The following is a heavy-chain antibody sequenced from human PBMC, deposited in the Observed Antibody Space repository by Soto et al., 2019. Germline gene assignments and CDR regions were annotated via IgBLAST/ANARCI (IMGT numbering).Heavy chain of an antibody. Sequence: GGSLRLSCAASGFTFSSYSMNWVRQAPGKGLEWVSYISSSSSTIYYADSVKGRFTISRDNAKNSLYLQMNSLRDEDTAVYYCAKDRRAGGNYGFYSDFWGQGALVTVSS. D-gene: IGHD1-7*01. CDR1: GFTFSSYS. J-gene: IGHJ4*02. CDR3: AKDRRAGGNYGFYSDF. V-gene: IGHV3-48*02. CDR2: ISSSSSTI.